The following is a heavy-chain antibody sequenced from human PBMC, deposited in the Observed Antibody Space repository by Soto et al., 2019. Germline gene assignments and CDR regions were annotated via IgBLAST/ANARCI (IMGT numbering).Heavy chain of an antibody. D-gene: IGHD6-6*01. CDR2: INAGNGNT. CDR3: ARDRSYVADRPGWFDP. V-gene: IGHV1-3*01. J-gene: IGHJ5*02. Sequence: ASVKVSCKASGYTFTSYAMHWVRQAPGQRLEWMGWINAGNGNTKYSQKFQGRVTITRDTSASTAYMELSSLRSEDTAVYYCARDRSYVADRPGWFDPWGQGTLVTVSS. CDR1: GYTFTSYA.